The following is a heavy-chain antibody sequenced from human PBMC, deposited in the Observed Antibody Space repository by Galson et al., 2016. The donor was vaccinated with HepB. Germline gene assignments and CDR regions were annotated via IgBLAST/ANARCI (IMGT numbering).Heavy chain of an antibody. CDR2: VYSGGGT. V-gene: IGHV3-53*01. J-gene: IGHJ5*02. Sequence: SLRLSCAASGFTVSTNYMSWVRQAPGKGLEWVSFVYSGGGTYYADSVKGRFTISRDSSKNTLYLQMNSLRAEDTGVYYCARVPGFSWGQGTLVTVSS. CDR1: GFTVSTNY. CDR3: ARVPGFS. D-gene: IGHD5-12*01.